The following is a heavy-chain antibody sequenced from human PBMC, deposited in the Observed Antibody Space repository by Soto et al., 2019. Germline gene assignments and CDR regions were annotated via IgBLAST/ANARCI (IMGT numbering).Heavy chain of an antibody. D-gene: IGHD3-10*01. J-gene: IGHJ6*02. V-gene: IGHV3-33*01. Sequence: GGSLRLSCAASGFTFSSYGMHWVRQAPGNGLEWVAVIWYDGSNKYYADSVKGRFTISRDNSKNTLYLQMKSLRAEDTAVYYCARDIARYGDYYYYYGMDVWGQGTTVTVSS. CDR3: ARDIARYGDYYYYYGMDV. CDR1: GFTFSSYG. CDR2: IWYDGSNK.